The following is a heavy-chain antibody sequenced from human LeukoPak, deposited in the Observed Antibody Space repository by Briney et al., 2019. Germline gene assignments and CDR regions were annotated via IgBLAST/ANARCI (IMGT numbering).Heavy chain of an antibody. D-gene: IGHD6-6*01. Sequence: PGASLRLSCAASGFTFNDYYMSWVRQAPGKGLEWVSVISTSGGHTHYADSVKGRFTISRDNARNSLYLQMNSLRAEDTAIYYCARSEHSSSSFDYWGQGTLVTVSS. CDR3: ARSEHSSSSFDY. V-gene: IGHV3-11*06. J-gene: IGHJ4*02. CDR1: GFTFNDYY. CDR2: ISTSGGHT.